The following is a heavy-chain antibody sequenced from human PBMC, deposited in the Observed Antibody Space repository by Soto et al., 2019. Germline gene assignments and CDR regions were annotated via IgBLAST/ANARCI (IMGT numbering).Heavy chain of an antibody. Sequence: QVQLVQSGAEVKKPGASVKVSCKASGYTFTSYGISWVRQAPGQGLEWMGWISAYTGNTNYAQKLQGRVTMTTDTSTSTAYMELRSLRSDDTAVYYCARVPPVVVPGYYYYGMDVWGQGTTVTVSS. D-gene: IGHD2-2*01. J-gene: IGHJ6*02. CDR3: ARVPPVVVPGYYYYGMDV. V-gene: IGHV1-18*01. CDR1: GYTFTSYG. CDR2: ISAYTGNT.